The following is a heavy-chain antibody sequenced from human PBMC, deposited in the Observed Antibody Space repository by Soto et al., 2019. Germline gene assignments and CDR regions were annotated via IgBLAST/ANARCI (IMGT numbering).Heavy chain of an antibody. CDR2: IYYSGST. V-gene: IGHV4-31*03. CDR1: GGSISSGGYY. Sequence: QVQLQESGPGLVKPSQTLSLTCTVSGGSISSGGYYWSWIRQHPGKVLEWIGYIYYSGSTYYNPSIKRRVTISVDTSKNQFSLKLSSVTAADTAVYYCARDLYGAGSPPFDYWGQGTLVTVSS. CDR3: ARDLYGAGSPPFDY. D-gene: IGHD3-10*01. J-gene: IGHJ4*02.